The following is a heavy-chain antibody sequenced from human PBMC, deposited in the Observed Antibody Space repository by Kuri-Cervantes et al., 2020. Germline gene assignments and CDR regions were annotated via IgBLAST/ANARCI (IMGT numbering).Heavy chain of an antibody. CDR2: IYYTGST. CDR3: ARGRGMRPSYYYDSSGYYRGCYFDY. CDR1: GGSVSSGSYY. D-gene: IGHD3-22*01. Sequence: GSLRLSCSVSGGSVSSGSYYWSWIRQPPGKGLEWIGYIYYTGSTNYNPSLKSRVTMSVDTSKNQFSLKLSSVTAADTAVYYCARGRGMRPSYYYDSSGYYRGCYFDYWGQGTLVTVSS. J-gene: IGHJ4*02. V-gene: IGHV4-61*01.